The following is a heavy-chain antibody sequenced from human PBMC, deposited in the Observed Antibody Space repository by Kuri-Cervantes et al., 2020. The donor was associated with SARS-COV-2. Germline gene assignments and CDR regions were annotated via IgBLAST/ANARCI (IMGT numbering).Heavy chain of an antibody. CDR3: VRDGYGDYVDY. V-gene: IGHV1-18*04. Sequence: ASVKVSCKASGYTFTSSGISWVRQAPGQGLEWMGWVSGYNGHTNYAQKPQGRVTMTTDTSTTTAYMELRSLRSDDTAVFYCVRDGYGDYVDYWGQGTLVTVSS. CDR1: GYTFTSSG. J-gene: IGHJ4*02. CDR2: VSGYNGHT. D-gene: IGHD2-21*01.